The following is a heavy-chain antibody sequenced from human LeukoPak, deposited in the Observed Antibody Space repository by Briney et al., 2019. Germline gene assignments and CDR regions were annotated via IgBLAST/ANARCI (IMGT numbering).Heavy chain of an antibody. CDR1: GFNVYDYA. V-gene: IGHV3-9*01. CDR3: ARGIDSSGTYSGWGFHFRD. Sequence: GGSLRLSCAVSGFNVYDYAIHWVRQPPGKGLEWVSGMRGDRGAVGYADSVKGRFTMSSDSAKNSVYLQMNSLRPEDTALYYCARGIDSSGTYSGWGFHFRDWGQGTQVTVSS. D-gene: IGHD2-15*01. J-gene: IGHJ4*02. CDR2: MRGDRGAV.